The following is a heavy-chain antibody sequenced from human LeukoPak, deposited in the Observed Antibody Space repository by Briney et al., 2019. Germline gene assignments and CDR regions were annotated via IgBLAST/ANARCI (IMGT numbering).Heavy chain of an antibody. CDR1: GFTVSSYA. CDR2: ISGSGGST. Sequence: GGSLRLSCAASGFTVSSYAMSWVRQAPGKGLEWVSDISGSGGSTYYADSVKGWFTIYRDNSKHTLSLQMNSLRAEGKAVDYCAKVSSPPQYYDFWSGYLSPDYWGQGTLVTVSS. J-gene: IGHJ4*02. V-gene: IGHV3-23*01. D-gene: IGHD3-3*01. CDR3: AKVSSPPQYYDFWSGYLSPDY.